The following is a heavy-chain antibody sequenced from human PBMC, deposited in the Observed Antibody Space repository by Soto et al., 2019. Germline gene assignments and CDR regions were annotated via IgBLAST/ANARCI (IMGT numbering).Heavy chain of an antibody. CDR2: IYHSGST. CDR1: GGSISSGGYS. Sequence: QLQLQESGSGLVKPSQTLSLTCAVSGGSISSGGYSWSWIRQPPGKGLEWIGYIYHSGSTYYNPSHKXRXTXSXXRSKNQFSLKLSSVTAADTAVYYCARDTTPGWFDPWGQGTLVTVSS. V-gene: IGHV4-30-2*01. J-gene: IGHJ5*02. CDR3: ARDTTPGWFDP. D-gene: IGHD1-1*01.